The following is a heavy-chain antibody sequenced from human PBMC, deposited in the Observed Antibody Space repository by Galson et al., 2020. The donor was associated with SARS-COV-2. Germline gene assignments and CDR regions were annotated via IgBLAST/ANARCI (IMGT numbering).Heavy chain of an antibody. CDR2: IRYSGST. CDR1: GGSISSGGYY. J-gene: IGHJ5*02. D-gene: IGHD3-10*01. CDR3: VRDERHYGNGPLRSNWFDT. Sequence: ASETLSLTCTVSGGSISSGGYYWSWIRQYPGKGLEWIGYIRYSGSTYYNPSLKSRVSMSIDTSENQFSLKLTSVTAADTAVYFCVRDERHYGNGPLRSNWFDTWGQGTLVNVFS. V-gene: IGHV4-31*03.